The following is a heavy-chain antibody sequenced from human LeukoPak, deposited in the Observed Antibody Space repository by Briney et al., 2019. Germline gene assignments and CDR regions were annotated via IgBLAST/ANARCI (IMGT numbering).Heavy chain of an antibody. J-gene: IGHJ4*02. CDR1: GFTFSNAW. D-gene: IGHD4-11*01. CDR3: TKEDYGNYVSPH. CDR2: IKRKSDGGAT. V-gene: IGHV3-15*01. Sequence: GGSLRLSCAASGFTFSNAWMSWVRQAPGKGLEWVGRIKRKSDGGATDYAAPVKGGFTISRDDSKNTLYLQMNSLKTEDTALYYCTKEDYGNYVSPHWGQGTLVTVSS.